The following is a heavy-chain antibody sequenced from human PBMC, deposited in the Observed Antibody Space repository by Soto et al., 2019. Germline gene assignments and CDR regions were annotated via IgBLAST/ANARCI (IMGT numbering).Heavy chain of an antibody. CDR1: SGSINSFY. CDR3: ARDRIIGTSYSDY. CDR2: IHSSGTT. V-gene: IGHV4-4*07. J-gene: IGHJ4*02. Sequence: PSETLSLTCTVSSGSINSFYWAWMRQPAGKGLEWIGRIHSSGTTNYSPSLSSRVTMSVDPSKNQFSLRLTSVTAADTAVYYCARDRIIGTSYSDYWGQGILVTVSS. D-gene: IGHD1-7*01.